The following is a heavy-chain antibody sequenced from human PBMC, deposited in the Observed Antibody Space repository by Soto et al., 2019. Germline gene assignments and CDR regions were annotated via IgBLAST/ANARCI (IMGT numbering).Heavy chain of an antibody. Sequence: PGGSLRLSCAASGFTFSDYYMSWIRQAPGKGLEWVSYISSRSSTIFYADSVKGRFTISRDNVKNSLYLQMNSLRAEDTAVYYCARRIPFGYGMDVWGQGTTVTVSS. CDR3: ARRIPFGYGMDV. CDR2: ISSRSSTI. CDR1: GFTFSDYY. J-gene: IGHJ6*02. D-gene: IGHD2-21*01. V-gene: IGHV3-11*01.